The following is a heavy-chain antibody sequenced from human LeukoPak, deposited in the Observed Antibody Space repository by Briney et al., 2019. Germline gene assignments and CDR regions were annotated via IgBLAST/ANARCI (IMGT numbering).Heavy chain of an antibody. D-gene: IGHD2-21*02. CDR2: IYSSGST. J-gene: IGHJ4*01. CDR3: AKSDGYGLIDY. V-gene: IGHV4-39*01. CDR1: GVSISSSNYY. Sequence: PSETLSLTCTVSGVSISSSNYYWGWIRQPPVKGLEWIGNIYSSGSTYFNSSLKSRVTISIDTSKNQVSLKMSSVTAADTAVYYCAKSDGYGLIDYWGQGTLVTVSS.